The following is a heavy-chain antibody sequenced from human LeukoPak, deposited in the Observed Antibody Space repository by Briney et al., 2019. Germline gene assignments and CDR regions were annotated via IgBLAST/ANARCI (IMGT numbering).Heavy chain of an antibody. CDR3: ARGAPYCGGHCYSDY. D-gene: IGHD2-21*02. CDR1: GFTFSDYA. V-gene: IGHV3-43*02. J-gene: IGHJ4*02. CDR2: ISGDGSGT. Sequence: GGSLRLSCAASGFTFSDYAMIWVRQAPGKGLEWVSLISGDGSGTYYADSVKGRFTISRDNSKDSLYLQMNSLRSEDSAVYYCARGAPYCGGHCYSDYWGQGTLVTVSS.